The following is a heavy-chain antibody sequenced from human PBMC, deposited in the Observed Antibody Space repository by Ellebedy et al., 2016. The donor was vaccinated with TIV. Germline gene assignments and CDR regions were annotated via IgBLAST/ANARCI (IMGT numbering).Heavy chain of an antibody. V-gene: IGHV3-23*01. CDR1: GFTFSGYA. Sequence: GGSLRLXXAASGFTFSGYAMTWVRQAPGKGLEWVSTISATAASTYYADAVRGRFTISRDNSKNTLYLQMNSLRAEDTAVYCCAKTDGSGSYVAYDYWGQGILVTVSS. CDR3: AKTDGSGSYVAYDY. J-gene: IGHJ4*02. CDR2: ISATAAST. D-gene: IGHD3-10*01.